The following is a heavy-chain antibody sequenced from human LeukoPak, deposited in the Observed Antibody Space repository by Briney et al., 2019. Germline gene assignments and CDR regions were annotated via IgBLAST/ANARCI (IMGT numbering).Heavy chain of an antibody. J-gene: IGHJ4*02. CDR2: ISSNSDNT. CDR3: ARDWGSIKVITDY. D-gene: IGHD3-16*01. Sequence: ASVKVSCKATGYAFTSYGISWVRQAPGQGLEWMGWISSNSDNTNYAQKLQGRVTMTTDTSTSTAYMELRSLRSDDTAVYYCARDWGSIKVITDYWGQGTLVTVSS. V-gene: IGHV1-18*01. CDR1: GYAFTSYG.